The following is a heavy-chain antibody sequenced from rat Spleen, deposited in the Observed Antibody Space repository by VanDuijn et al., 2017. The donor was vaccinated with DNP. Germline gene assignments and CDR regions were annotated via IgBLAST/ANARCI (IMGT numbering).Heavy chain of an antibody. CDR2: ISYDGSRV. V-gene: IGHV5-7*01. J-gene: IGHJ2*01. CDR1: GFTFSDYN. CDR3: ARPDY. Sequence: EVQLVESGGGLVQPGRSLKLSCAASGFTFSDYNMAWVRQAPKKGLEWVATISYDGSRVDSRDSVKGRFTISRDNAKSTLYLQMDSLRSEDTATYYCARPDYWGQGVLVTVSS.